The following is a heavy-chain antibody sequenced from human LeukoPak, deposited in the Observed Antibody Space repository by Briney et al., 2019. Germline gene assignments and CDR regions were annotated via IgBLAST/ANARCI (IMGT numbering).Heavy chain of an antibody. D-gene: IGHD4/OR15-4a*01. CDR3: AKDKEGANDFDY. V-gene: IGHV3-21*01. Sequence: GGSLRLSCAASGFTFSSYSMNWVRQAPGKGLEWVSSISSSSSYIKYADSVKGRFTISRDNAKNSLYLQMNSLRAEDTAVYYCAKDKEGANDFDYWGQGTLVTVSS. J-gene: IGHJ4*02. CDR1: GFTFSSYS. CDR2: ISSSSSYI.